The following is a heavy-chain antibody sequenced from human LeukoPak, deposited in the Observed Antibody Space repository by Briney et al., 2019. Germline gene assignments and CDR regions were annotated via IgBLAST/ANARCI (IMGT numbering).Heavy chain of an antibody. V-gene: IGHV1-18*01. D-gene: IGHD3-10*01. CDR2: ISAYNGNT. CDR1: GYTFTSYG. CDR3: ARDQLWFGELLSSGWFDP. J-gene: IGHJ5*02. Sequence: ASVKVSCKASGYTFTSYGISWVRQAPGQGLEWMGWISAYNGNTNYEQKLQGRVTMTTDTSTSTAYMELRSLRSDDTAVYYCARDQLWFGELLSSGWFDPWGQGTLVTVSS.